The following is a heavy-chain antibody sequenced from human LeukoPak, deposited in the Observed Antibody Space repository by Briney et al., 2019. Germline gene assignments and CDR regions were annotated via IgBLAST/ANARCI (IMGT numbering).Heavy chain of an antibody. V-gene: IGHV3-23*01. D-gene: IGHD3-22*01. CDR3: ARASLYDNSAYYLDY. CDR2: ISGSGVST. Sequence: GGSLRLSCAVSGFTFSSYGMSWVRQAPGKGLEWVSGISGSGVSTYYADSVKGRFTISRDNSKNTLYLQMNSLRAEDTALYYCARASLYDNSAYYLDYWGQGTLVTVSS. CDR1: GFTFSSYG. J-gene: IGHJ4*02.